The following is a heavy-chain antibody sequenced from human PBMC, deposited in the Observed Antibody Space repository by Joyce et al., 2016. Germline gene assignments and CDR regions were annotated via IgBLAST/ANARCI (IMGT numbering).Heavy chain of an antibody. D-gene: IGHD1-26*01. J-gene: IGHJ4*02. Sequence: QVQLRESGPRLLKPAETLSLRCSVSGAFISAHHWSWIRQPPGKAMEWIGHIYYTGTTTCKPSLRSRLTISMDPSRTQFSLELRSVTEADTANYFCARTDEWVDFWGQGVPVTVSS. CDR3: ARTDEWVDF. V-gene: IGHV4-59*11. CDR1: GAFISAHH. CDR2: IYYTGTT.